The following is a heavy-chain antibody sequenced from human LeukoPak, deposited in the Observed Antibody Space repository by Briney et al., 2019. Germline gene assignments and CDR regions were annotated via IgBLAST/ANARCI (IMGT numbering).Heavy chain of an antibody. J-gene: IGHJ4*02. V-gene: IGHV4-34*01. Sequence: SETLSLTCAVYGGSFSGYYWSWIRQPPGKGLEWIGEINHSGSTNYNPSLKSRVTISVDTSKNQSSLKLSSVTAADTAVYYCARDNPYGGNGGLDYWGQGTLVTVSS. CDR1: GGSFSGYY. D-gene: IGHD4-23*01. CDR2: INHSGST. CDR3: ARDNPYGGNGGLDY.